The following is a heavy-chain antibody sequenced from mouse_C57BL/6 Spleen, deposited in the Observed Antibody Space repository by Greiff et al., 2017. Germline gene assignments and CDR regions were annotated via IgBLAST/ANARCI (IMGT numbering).Heavy chain of an antibody. CDR1: GFTFSSYA. CDR3: AREGDYYDFDY. CDR2: ISDGGSYT. V-gene: IGHV5-4*01. Sequence: EVQLVESGGGLVKPGGSLKLSCAASGFTFSSYAMSWVRQTPEKRLEWVATISDGGSYTYYPDNVKGRFTISRDNAKNNLYLQMSHLKSEDTAMYYCAREGDYYDFDYWGQGTTLTVSS. D-gene: IGHD1-1*01. J-gene: IGHJ2*01.